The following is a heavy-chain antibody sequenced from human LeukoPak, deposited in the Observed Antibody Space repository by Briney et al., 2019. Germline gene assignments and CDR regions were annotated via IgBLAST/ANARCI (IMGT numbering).Heavy chain of an antibody. J-gene: IGHJ5*02. Sequence: SETLSLTCTVSGGSISKNIWWSWVRQPPGKGLEWIGEIYHSGSTYYNPSLKSRVTISVDTSKNQFSLKLNSVTAADTAVYYCARHYGPWGQGTLVTVSS. CDR2: IYHSGST. D-gene: IGHD3-16*01. V-gene: IGHV4-4*02. CDR3: ARHYGP. CDR1: GGSISKNIW.